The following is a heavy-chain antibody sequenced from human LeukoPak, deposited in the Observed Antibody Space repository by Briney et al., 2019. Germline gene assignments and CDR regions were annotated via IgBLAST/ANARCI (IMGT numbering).Heavy chain of an antibody. D-gene: IGHD3-10*01. CDR1: GGSFSDYY. J-gene: IGHJ4*02. V-gene: IGHV4-34*01. CDR2: INHSGST. Sequence: SETLSLTCAVCGGSFSDYYWSWLGQPPGKGLEWIGEINHSGSTSYNPSLKRRVTISVDTSKNQLSLKLRPVTAADTAVYYCARSGAVRAAHFDNWGQGTLVTVSS. CDR3: ARSGAVRAAHFDN.